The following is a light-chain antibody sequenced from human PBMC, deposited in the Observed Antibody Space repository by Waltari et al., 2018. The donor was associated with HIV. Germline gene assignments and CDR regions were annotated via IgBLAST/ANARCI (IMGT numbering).Light chain of an antibody. Sequence: QSALTQPASVSGSPGQSITISCIGTSSDVGGYCLFSWYQHHPGKAPQLLIFEDTERPSGVSNRFSASKSGTTASLTISGLLAEDAADYYCCSYGGFTTYVFGSGTKVTVL. V-gene: IGLV2-23*01. CDR1: SSDVGGYCL. CDR2: EDT. CDR3: CSYGGFTTYV. J-gene: IGLJ1*01.